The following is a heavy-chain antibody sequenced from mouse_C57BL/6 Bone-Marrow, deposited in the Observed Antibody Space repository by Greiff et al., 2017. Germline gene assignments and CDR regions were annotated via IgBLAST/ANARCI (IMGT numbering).Heavy chain of an antibody. CDR1: GYTFTSYW. CDR2: INPSSGYT. CDR3: ARSGDGYYWYFDV. V-gene: IGHV1-7*01. D-gene: IGHD2-3*01. Sequence: VQLQQSGAELAKPGASVKLSCKASGYTFTSYWMHWVKQRPGQGLEWIGDINPSSGYTKYNQKFKDKATLTADKSSSTADMQLSSLTYEDSAVYYCARSGDGYYWYFDVWGTGTTVTVSA. J-gene: IGHJ1*03.